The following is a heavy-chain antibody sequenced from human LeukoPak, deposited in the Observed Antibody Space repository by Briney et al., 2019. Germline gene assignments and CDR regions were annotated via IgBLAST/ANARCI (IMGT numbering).Heavy chain of an antibody. D-gene: IGHD2-2*01. CDR2: IRYDGSNK. J-gene: IGHJ6*03. V-gene: IGHV3-30*02. CDR1: GFTFSSYG. Sequence: GGSLRLSCAASGFTFSSYGMHWVRQAPRKGLECVAFIRYDGSNKYYADSVKGRFTISRDNSKNTLYLQMNSLRAEDTAVYYCAKDRYLGYCSSTSCDYYYYYYYMDVWGKRTTVTVSS. CDR3: AKDRYLGYCSSTSCDYYYYYYYMDV.